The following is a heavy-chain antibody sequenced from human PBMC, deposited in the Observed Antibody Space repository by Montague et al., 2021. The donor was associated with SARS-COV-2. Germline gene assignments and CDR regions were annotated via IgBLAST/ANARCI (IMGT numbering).Heavy chain of an antibody. CDR2: ISSSSSYI. Sequence: SLRLSCAASGFTFSSYSMNWVRQAPGKGLEWVSSISSSSSYIYYADSVKGRFTISRDNAKNSLYLQMNSLRAEDTAVYYCAGDQGGYGTFDIWGQGTLVTVSS. V-gene: IGHV3-21*04. D-gene: IGHD5-12*01. CDR3: AGDQGGYGTFDI. J-gene: IGHJ3*02. CDR1: GFTFSSYS.